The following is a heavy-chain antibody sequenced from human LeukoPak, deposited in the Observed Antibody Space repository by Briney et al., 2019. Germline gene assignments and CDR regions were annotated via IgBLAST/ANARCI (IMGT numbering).Heavy chain of an antibody. Sequence: PETLSLTCAVSGYSISSGYYWGWIRPPPGKGLEWIGKISRSGNTNYNPSLKSRVTISVDTSKNQFSLKLSSVTAADTAVYFCARGGPSELDPWGQGTLVTVSS. CDR3: ARGGPSELDP. J-gene: IGHJ5*02. CDR1: GYSISSGYY. D-gene: IGHD1-14*01. CDR2: ISRSGNT. V-gene: IGHV4-38-2*01.